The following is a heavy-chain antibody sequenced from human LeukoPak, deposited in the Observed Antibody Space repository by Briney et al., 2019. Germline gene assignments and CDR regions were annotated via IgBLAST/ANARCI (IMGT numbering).Heavy chain of an antibody. J-gene: IGHJ6*02. CDR2: IKQDGSEK. D-gene: IGHD1-7*01. CDR3: ARVFVWNYFNGMDV. V-gene: IGHV3-7*05. Sequence: GGSLRLSCAASGFTFSTYWMSWVRQAPGKGLEWVANIKQDGSEKYYVDSVKGRFTISRDNAKNSLYLQMNSLRAEDTAVYYCARVFVWNYFNGMDVWGQGTTVTVPS. CDR1: GFTFSTYW.